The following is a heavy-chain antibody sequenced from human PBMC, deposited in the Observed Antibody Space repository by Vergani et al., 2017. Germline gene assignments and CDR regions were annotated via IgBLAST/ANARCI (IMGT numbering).Heavy chain of an antibody. D-gene: IGHD6-19*01. CDR1: GGSISGTNW. Sequence: QVQLQESGPGLVKPPGTLSLTCAVSGGSISGTNWWSWVRQSPGKGLEWIGEIYHSGSTNYNPSLKSRVTISVDTSKNQFSLKLSSVTAADTAVYYCARGDQWMADYWGQGTLVTVSS. CDR2: IYHSGST. CDR3: ARGDQWMADY. J-gene: IGHJ4*02. V-gene: IGHV4-4*03.